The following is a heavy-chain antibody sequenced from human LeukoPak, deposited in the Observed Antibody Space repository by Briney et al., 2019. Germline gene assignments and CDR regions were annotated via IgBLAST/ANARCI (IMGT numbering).Heavy chain of an antibody. D-gene: IGHD3-10*01. CDR2: NYYSRNT. CDR1: GGSISSGGNY. V-gene: IGHV4-31*03. J-gene: IGHJ5*02. CDR3: AGIPIWFGELLGASWFDP. Sequence: SQTLSLTCTVSGGSISSGGNYWSWIRPHPGKGLEWIGYNYYSRNTQHNPSLKSRTIISVDTTNNQLSLMLSSVAAEHTAVYYCAGIPIWFGELLGASWFDPWGQGTLVTVSS.